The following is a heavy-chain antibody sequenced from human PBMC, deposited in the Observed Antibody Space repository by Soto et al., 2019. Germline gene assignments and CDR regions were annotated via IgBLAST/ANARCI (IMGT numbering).Heavy chain of an antibody. Sequence: SGGSLRLSCADTGFTFSSYAMSWVRQAPGKGLEWVAAISGSGGSTYYADSVKGRFTISRDNSKNTLYLQMNSLRAEDTAVYYCVKDFGSSGWPPPLVDAFDTWGQGTMVTVSS. CDR1: GFTFSSYA. CDR2: ISGSGGST. V-gene: IGHV3-23*01. D-gene: IGHD6-19*01. J-gene: IGHJ3*02. CDR3: VKDFGSSGWPPPLVDAFDT.